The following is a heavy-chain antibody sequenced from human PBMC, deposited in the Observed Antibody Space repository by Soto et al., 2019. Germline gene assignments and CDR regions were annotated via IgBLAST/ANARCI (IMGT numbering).Heavy chain of an antibody. Sequence: PSETLSLTCAVYGVPFSGYYWSWIRQSPGKGLEWIGEINHSGNTNYNPSLKSRVTMLVDTFKNQFSLSLSSVTAADTAVYYCANLIVFHSSYYHDYWGHGTLVTVSS. CDR3: ANLIVFHSSYYHDY. CDR1: GVPFSGYY. V-gene: IGHV4-34*01. CDR2: INHSGNT. D-gene: IGHD1-26*01. J-gene: IGHJ4*01.